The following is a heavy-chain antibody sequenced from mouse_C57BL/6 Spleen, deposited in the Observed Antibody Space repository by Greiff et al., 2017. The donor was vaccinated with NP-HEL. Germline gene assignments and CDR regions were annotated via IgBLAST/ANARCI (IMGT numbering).Heavy chain of an antibody. CDR1: GYTFTSYW. V-gene: IGHV1-64*01. CDR3: ARSGYYGSSYEETWFAY. CDR2: IHPNSGST. J-gene: IGHJ3*01. Sequence: VQLQQPGAELVKPGASVKLSCKASGYTFTSYWMHWVKQRPGQGLEWIGMIHPNSGSTNYNEKFKSKATLTVDKSSSTAYMQLSSLTSEDSAVYYCARSGYYGSSYEETWFAYWGQGTLVTVSA. D-gene: IGHD1-1*01.